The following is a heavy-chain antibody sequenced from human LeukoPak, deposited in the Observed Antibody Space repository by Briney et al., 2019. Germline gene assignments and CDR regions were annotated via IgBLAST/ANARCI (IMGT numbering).Heavy chain of an antibody. CDR1: GFTFSSYG. Sequence: GGSLRLSCAASGFTFSSYGMHWVRQAAAKGLVWVAVLWHDGSNKYYAASVKGRFTISRDNSKNTLYLQMNSLRAEDTAVYYCARDSRIYYYGSGSLDYWGQGTLVTVSS. V-gene: IGHV3-33*01. J-gene: IGHJ4*02. D-gene: IGHD3-10*01. CDR2: LWHDGSNK. CDR3: ARDSRIYYYGSGSLDY.